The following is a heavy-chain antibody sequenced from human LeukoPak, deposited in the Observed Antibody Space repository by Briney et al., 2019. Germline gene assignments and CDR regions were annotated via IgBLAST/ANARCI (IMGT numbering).Heavy chain of an antibody. CDR1: GGSISANY. J-gene: IGHJ4*02. D-gene: IGHD2-15*01. CDR3: ARHLVVTSNALDFDS. V-gene: IGHV4-59*08. Sequence: SETLSLTRTVSGGSISANYWSWIRQPPGKGLEWIGCIYYGGSTSYNPSLKNRVSISVDTSSNQFSLDLGSVTAADTAVYFCARHLVVTSNALDFDSWGQRTLVTVSS. CDR2: IYYGGST.